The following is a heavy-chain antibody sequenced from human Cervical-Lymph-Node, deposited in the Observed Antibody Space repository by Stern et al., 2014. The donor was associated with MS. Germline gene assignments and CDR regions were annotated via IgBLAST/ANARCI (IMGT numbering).Heavy chain of an antibody. CDR2: IILIFGTV. D-gene: IGHD1-1*01. CDR3: ARYRGTFYFDN. Sequence: VQLVQSGAEVKRPGSSVRVSCKASGGTFSTYSISRVRQAPGQGLEWMGGIILIFGTVNYAQKFQGRRTMSADKSTSTVYLDLNSLRSEDTAMYYCARYRGTFYFDNWGQGTLVTVSS. V-gene: IGHV1-69*06. J-gene: IGHJ4*02. CDR1: GGTFSTYS.